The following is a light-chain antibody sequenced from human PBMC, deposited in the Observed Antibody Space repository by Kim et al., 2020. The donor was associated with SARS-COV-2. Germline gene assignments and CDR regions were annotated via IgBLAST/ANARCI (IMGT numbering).Light chain of an antibody. CDR1: QRVSSY. V-gene: IGKV3-11*01. J-gene: IGKJ5*01. CDR3: QQRRNWPPIT. CDR2: DAY. Sequence: YKEERATQSCRTSQRVSSYLAWYQQKPGQAPRLHIYDAYNRATGIPARFSGSGSGTDFTLTISSLEPEDFAVYYCQQRRNWPPITFGQGTRLEIK.